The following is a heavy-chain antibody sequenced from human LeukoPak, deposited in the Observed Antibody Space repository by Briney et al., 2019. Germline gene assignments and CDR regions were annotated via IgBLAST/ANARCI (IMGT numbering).Heavy chain of an antibody. CDR1: EFTFSSYG. CDR2: IRYDGSNK. D-gene: IGHD2-21*02. Sequence: PGGSLRLSCAASEFTFSSYGMNWVRQAPGKGLEWVAFIRYDGSNKYYADSVKGRFTISRDNSKNTLYLQMNSLRAEDTAVYYCARVCCGGDCYSYYYGMDVWGQGTTVTVSS. J-gene: IGHJ6*02. V-gene: IGHV3-30*02. CDR3: ARVCCGGDCYSYYYGMDV.